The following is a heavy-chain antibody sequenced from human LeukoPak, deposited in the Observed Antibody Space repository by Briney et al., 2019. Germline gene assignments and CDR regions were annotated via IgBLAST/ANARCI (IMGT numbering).Heavy chain of an antibody. J-gene: IGHJ4*02. CDR1: GGPISSYY. Sequence: SETLSLTCTVSGGPISSYYWSWIRQPPGKGLEWIGYIYYSGSTNYNPSLKSRVTISVDTSKNQFSLKLSSVTAADTAVYYCARGGSYYDSSGPGYWGQGTLVTVSS. D-gene: IGHD3-22*01. CDR2: IYYSGST. CDR3: ARGGSYYDSSGPGY. V-gene: IGHV4-59*01.